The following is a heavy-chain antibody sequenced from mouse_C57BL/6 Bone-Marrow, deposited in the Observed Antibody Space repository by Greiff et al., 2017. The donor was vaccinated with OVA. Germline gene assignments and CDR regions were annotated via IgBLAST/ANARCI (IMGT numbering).Heavy chain of an antibody. CDR3: ASPTYYDYDVAMDY. V-gene: IGHV5-17*01. CDR1: GFTFSDYG. Sequence: DVQLVQSGGGLVKPGGSLKLSCAASGFTFSDYGMHWVRQAPGKGLEWVAYISRGSSTIYYADTVKGRFTLSRDNATNTLFLQMTSLESEDTAMYYCASPTYYDYDVAMDYWGQGTSVTVSS. D-gene: IGHD2-4*01. J-gene: IGHJ4*01. CDR2: ISRGSSTI.